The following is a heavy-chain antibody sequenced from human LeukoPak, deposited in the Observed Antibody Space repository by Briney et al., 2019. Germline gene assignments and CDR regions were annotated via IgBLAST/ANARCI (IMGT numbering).Heavy chain of an antibody. D-gene: IGHD3-10*01. CDR1: GYIFSNYG. J-gene: IGHJ5*02. CDR3: ARDFARGSEGAPIDDNWLDP. V-gene: IGHV1-18*01. CDR2: ISSAGNT. Sequence: GASVKVSCKASGYIFSNYGISWVRQAPGHGLEWMGWISSAGNTNYAPKFQDRATMTTDTSTSTAYIELRSLRFDDTAVYYCARDFARGSEGAPIDDNWLDPWGQGTLVTVSS.